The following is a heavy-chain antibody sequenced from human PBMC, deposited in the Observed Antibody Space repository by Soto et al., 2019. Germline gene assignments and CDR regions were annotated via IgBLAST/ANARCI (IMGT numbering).Heavy chain of an antibody. CDR1: GGTFSSYT. CDR2: IIPILGIA. J-gene: IGHJ4*02. V-gene: IGHV1-69*02. CDR3: ARDDGLAYCGGDCYS. Sequence: QVQLVQSGAEVKKPGSSVKVSCKASGGTFSSYTISWVRQAPGPGLEWMGRIIPILGIANYAQKFQGRVTITADKATSTAYMELSSLRSEDTAVYYCARDDGLAYCGGDCYSWGQGTLVTVSS. D-gene: IGHD2-21*02.